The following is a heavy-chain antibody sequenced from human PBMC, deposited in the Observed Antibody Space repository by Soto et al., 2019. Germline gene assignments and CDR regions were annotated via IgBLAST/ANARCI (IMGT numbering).Heavy chain of an antibody. Sequence: SDTLSLTCTVSGGSISIGGYYWSWIRQHPGKGLEWIGYIYYSGSTYYNPSLKSRVTISVDTSKNQFSLKLSSVTAADTAVYYCARADTAMVTRWFDPWGQGTLVTVSS. V-gene: IGHV4-31*03. J-gene: IGHJ5*02. CDR1: GGSISIGGYY. CDR2: IYYSGST. CDR3: ARADTAMVTRWFDP. D-gene: IGHD5-18*01.